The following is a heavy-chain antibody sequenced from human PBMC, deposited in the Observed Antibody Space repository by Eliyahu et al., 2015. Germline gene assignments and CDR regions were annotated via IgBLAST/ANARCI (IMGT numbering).Heavy chain of an antibody. V-gene: IGHV3-30*18. CDR2: ISYDGSNK. D-gene: IGHD1-20*01. Sequence: QVQLVESGGGVVQPGRSLRLXXXASGFXXSXYGIHWXRQAPGKGLEWVAVISYDGSNKYYADSVKGRFTISRDNSKNTLYLQMNSLRAEDTAVYYCAKGELTGTGAYYGMDVWGQGTTVTVSS. J-gene: IGHJ6*02. CDR1: GFXXSXYG. CDR3: AKGELTGTGAYYGMDV.